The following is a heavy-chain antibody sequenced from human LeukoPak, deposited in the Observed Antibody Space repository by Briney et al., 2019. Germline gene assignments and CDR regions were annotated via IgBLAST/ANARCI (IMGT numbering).Heavy chain of an antibody. CDR3: AKDQGAYYYGSGSYSVLDY. V-gene: IGHV3-30*18. Sequence: GGSLRLSCAASGFTFSSYGMHWVRQAPGKGLEWVAVISYDGSNKYYADSVKGRFTISRDNSKNTLYLQMNSLRAEDTAVYYCAKDQGAYYYGSGSYSVLDYWGQGTLVTVSS. D-gene: IGHD3-10*01. CDR1: GFTFSSYG. CDR2: ISYDGSNK. J-gene: IGHJ4*02.